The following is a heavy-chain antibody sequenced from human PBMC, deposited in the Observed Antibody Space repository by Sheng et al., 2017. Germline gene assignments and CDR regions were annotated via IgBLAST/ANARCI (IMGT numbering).Heavy chain of an antibody. J-gene: IGHJ5*02. CDR2: IKQDGSEK. CDR3: ATNPPLGYCSTSSCYGPSWFDP. CDR1: GFTFSSYW. Sequence: EVQLVESGGGLVQPGGSLRLSCVASGFTFSSYWMSWVRQAPGKGLEWVANIKQDGSEKYYVDSVKGRFTISRDNAKNSLYLQMNSLRAEDTAVYYCATNPPLGYCSTSSCYGPSWFDPWGQGTLVTVSS. D-gene: IGHD2-2*01. V-gene: IGHV3-7*01.